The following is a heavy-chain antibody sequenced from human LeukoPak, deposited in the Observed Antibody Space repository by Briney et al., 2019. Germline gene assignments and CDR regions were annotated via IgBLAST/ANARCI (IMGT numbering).Heavy chain of an antibody. V-gene: IGHV3-30-3*01. D-gene: IGHD6-25*01. CDR1: GFTFSSYA. J-gene: IGHJ4*02. Sequence: GGSLRLSCAASGFTFSSYAMHWVRQAPGKGLEWVAVISYDGSNKYYADSVKGRFTISRDNPKNTLYLQMNSLRAEDTAVYYCASHPQLAAGWGQGTLVTVSS. CDR2: ISYDGSNK. CDR3: ASHPQLAAG.